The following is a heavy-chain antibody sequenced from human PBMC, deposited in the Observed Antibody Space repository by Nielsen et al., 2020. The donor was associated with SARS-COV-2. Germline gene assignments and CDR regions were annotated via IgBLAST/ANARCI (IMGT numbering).Heavy chain of an antibody. V-gene: IGHV4-34*12. D-gene: IGHD3-22*01. Sequence: GSLRLSCAVYDDSFYGFYWSWIRQPPGKGLEWIGEIIDSGGTNYNPSLKSRVTISVGKSKNQFSLKLSSVTAADTAVYYCARVQGGIVVVPAAFDYWGQGTLVTVSS. CDR2: IIDSGGT. CDR1: DDSFYGFY. J-gene: IGHJ4*02. CDR3: ARVQGGIVVVPAAFDY.